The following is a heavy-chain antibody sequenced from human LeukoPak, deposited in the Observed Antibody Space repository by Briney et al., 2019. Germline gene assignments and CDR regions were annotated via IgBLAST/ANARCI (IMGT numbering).Heavy chain of an antibody. CDR1: SDSISSGGNY. CDR2: IYYSGST. CDR3: ARGDGHYDFWIFPPPLRFDP. V-gene: IGHV4-31*03. J-gene: IGHJ5*02. D-gene: IGHD3-3*01. Sequence: PSETLSLTCTVSSDSISSGGNYWSWIRQHPGKGLEWIGYIYYSGSTYYNPSLKSRVTISVDTSKNQFSLKLSSVTAADTAVYYCARGDGHYDFWIFPPPLRFDPWGQGTLVTVSS.